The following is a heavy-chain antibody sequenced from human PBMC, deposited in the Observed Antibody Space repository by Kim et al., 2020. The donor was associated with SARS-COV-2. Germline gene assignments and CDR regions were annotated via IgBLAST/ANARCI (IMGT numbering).Heavy chain of an antibody. D-gene: IGHD3-22*01. V-gene: IGHV7-4-1*02. CDR2: INTNTGNP. CDR1: GYTFTSYA. Sequence: ASVKVSCKASGYTFTSYAMNWVRQAPGQGLEWMGWINTNTGNPTYAQGFTGRFVFSLDTSVSTAYLQISSLKAEDTAVYYCARDTYYYDSSGYYYRWFDPWGQGTLVTVSS. CDR3: ARDTYYYDSSGYYYRWFDP. J-gene: IGHJ5*02.